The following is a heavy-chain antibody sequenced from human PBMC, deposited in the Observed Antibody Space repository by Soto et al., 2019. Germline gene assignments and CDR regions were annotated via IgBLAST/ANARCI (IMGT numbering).Heavy chain of an antibody. D-gene: IGHD2-15*01. CDR1: GFTFSSYA. Sequence: PGGSLRLSCAASGFTFSSYAMSWVRQAPGKGLEWVSAISGSGGSTYYADSVKGRLTISRDNSKNTLYLQMNSLRAEDTAVYYCAISFPERYCRGGRCYSQYFDYWGQGTLVTVSS. V-gene: IGHV3-23*01. CDR3: AISFPERYCRGGRCYSQYFDY. CDR2: ISGSGGST. J-gene: IGHJ4*02.